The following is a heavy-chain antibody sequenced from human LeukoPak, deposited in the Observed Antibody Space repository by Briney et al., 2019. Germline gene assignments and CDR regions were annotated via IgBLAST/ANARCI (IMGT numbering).Heavy chain of an antibody. D-gene: IGHD2-2*01. CDR1: GGSISSGGYY. Sequence: SQTLSLTCTVSGGSISSGGYYWSWIRQPPGKGLEWIGYIYYSGSTNYNPSLKSRVTISVDTSKNQFSLKLSSVTAADTAVYYCARGVVVPAAMVGDYYYYYGMDVWGQGTTVTVSS. J-gene: IGHJ6*02. CDR2: IYYSGST. V-gene: IGHV4-61*08. CDR3: ARGVVVPAAMVGDYYYYYGMDV.